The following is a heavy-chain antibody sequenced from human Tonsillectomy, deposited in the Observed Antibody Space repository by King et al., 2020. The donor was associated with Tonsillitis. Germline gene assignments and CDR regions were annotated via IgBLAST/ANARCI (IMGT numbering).Heavy chain of an antibody. V-gene: IGHV1-18*01. J-gene: IGHJ4*02. Sequence: HVQLVQSGAEVKKPGASVKVSCKSSGYTFTSYGISWVRQAPGQGLEWMGWISDYNGDTKYAEKFQDRVTMTTDTSTSTAYMEVRSLRSDDTAVYYCARECSGSGYQCFIDYWGQGTLVTVSS. CDR3: ARECSGSGYQCFIDY. CDR1: GYTFTSYG. D-gene: IGHD5-12*01. CDR2: ISDYNGDT.